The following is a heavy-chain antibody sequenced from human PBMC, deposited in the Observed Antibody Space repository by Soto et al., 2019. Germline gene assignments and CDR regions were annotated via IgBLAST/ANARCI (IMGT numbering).Heavy chain of an antibody. CDR2: MNPNSGNT. J-gene: IGHJ3*02. Sequence: QVQMVQSGAEVKKPGASVKVSCRASGYSFTSYDVNWVRQATGQGLEWMGWMNPNSGNTDFAEKFQGRVTKTRDTTVSTAYMELSGLTSEDTAVYYCARYPYASYCCDGSCSYDAFDMWGEGTVVTVSS. CDR1: GYSFTSYD. CDR3: ARYPYASYCCDGSCSYDAFDM. D-gene: IGHD3-10*01. V-gene: IGHV1-8*01.